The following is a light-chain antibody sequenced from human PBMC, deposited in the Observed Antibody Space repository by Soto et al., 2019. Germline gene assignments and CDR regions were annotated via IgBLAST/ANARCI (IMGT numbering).Light chain of an antibody. Sequence: DIQMTQSPSTLSASVGDRVTITCRASQSISSWLAWYQQKPGKAPKLLIYKASSLESGVPSRFSGSGSGTMFTLTISSLQPDDFATYYCQQYNTYPWTFGQGTKVELK. V-gene: IGKV1-5*03. CDR1: QSISSW. CDR3: QQYNTYPWT. CDR2: KAS. J-gene: IGKJ1*01.